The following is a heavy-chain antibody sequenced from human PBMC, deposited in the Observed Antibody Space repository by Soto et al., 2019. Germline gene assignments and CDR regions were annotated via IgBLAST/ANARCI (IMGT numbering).Heavy chain of an antibody. CDR2: IKEDGSEK. V-gene: IGHV3-7*04. D-gene: IGHD2-2*01. CDR3: ARASSSTSGALDY. Sequence: GGSLRLSCAASAFTFRNYWMSWVRQAPGKGLECVAKIKEDGSEKYYVDSVKGRFTISRDNAKNSVYLQMSSLTVEDTAMYYCARASSSTSGALDYWGQGTLVTVS. CDR1: AFTFRNYW. J-gene: IGHJ4*02.